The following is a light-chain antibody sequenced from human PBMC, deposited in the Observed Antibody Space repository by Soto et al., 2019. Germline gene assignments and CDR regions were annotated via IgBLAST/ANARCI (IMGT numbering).Light chain of an antibody. J-gene: IGKJ5*01. V-gene: IGKV3-15*01. Sequence: EVVMTQSPATLSVSPGERATLSCRASETVATNLAWYQQKPGQAPRLLISGASTRAAGISDRFRGSGSGTEFTLTISSLQSEDFAVYYCQQYNNWPLITFGQGTRLEI. CDR1: ETVATN. CDR3: QQYNNWPLIT. CDR2: GAS.